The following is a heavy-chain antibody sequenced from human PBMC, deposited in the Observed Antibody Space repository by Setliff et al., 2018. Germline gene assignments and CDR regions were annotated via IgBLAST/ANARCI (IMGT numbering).Heavy chain of an antibody. CDR1: GYTSTSYA. Sequence: ASVKVSCKASGYTSTSYAMNWVRQAPGQGLEWMGWINTNTGNPTYAQGFTGRFVFSLDTSVSTAYLQISSLKAEDTAVYYCARGPLHYDFWSGYYTVSWFDPWGQGTLVTVS. V-gene: IGHV7-4-1*02. CDR2: INTNTGNP. CDR3: ARGPLHYDFWSGYYTVSWFDP. J-gene: IGHJ5*02. D-gene: IGHD3-3*01.